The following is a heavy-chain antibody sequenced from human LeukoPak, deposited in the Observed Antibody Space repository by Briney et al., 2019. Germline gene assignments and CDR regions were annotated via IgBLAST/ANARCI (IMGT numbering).Heavy chain of an antibody. V-gene: IGHV3-23*01. CDR1: GFTFSSYA. CDR3: AKASGYYYDSSGPQG. J-gene: IGHJ4*02. Sequence: GGSLRLSCAASGFTFSSYAMSWVRQAPGKGLEWVSAISGSGGSTYYADSVKGRFTISRDNSKNTLYLQMNSLRAEGTAVYYCAKASGYYYDSSGPQGWGQGTLVTVSS. CDR2: ISGSGGST. D-gene: IGHD3-22*01.